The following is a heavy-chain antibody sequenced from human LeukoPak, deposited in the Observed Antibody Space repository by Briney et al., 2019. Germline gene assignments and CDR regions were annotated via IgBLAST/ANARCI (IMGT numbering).Heavy chain of an antibody. CDR3: ASRGLVRYAVDY. Sequence: SETLSLTCPVSGGSISSYYWSWIRQPAGKGLEWIGRIYNSGITNYNPSLKSRVTISVDPSKNQFSLKLSSVTAADTAVYYCASRGLVRYAVDYWGQGTLVTVSS. J-gene: IGHJ4*02. CDR2: IYNSGIT. CDR1: GGSISSYY. D-gene: IGHD3-10*01. V-gene: IGHV4-4*07.